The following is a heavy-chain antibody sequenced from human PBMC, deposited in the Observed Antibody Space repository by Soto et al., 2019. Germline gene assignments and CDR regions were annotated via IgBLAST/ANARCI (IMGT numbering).Heavy chain of an antibody. CDR3: AGSTYYYDSSGYSPFDY. Sequence: QVQLVQSGAEVKKPGSSVKVSCKASGGTFSSYAISWVRQAPGQGLEWMGGIIPIFGTANYAQKFQGRVTITADESTSTAYMELSSLRSEDTAVYYCAGSTYYYDSSGYSPFDYWGQGNLVTVSS. J-gene: IGHJ4*02. D-gene: IGHD3-22*01. V-gene: IGHV1-69*01. CDR1: GGTFSSYA. CDR2: IIPIFGTA.